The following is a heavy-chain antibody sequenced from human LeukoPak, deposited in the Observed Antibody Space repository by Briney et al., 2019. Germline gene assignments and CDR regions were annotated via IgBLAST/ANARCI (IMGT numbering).Heavy chain of an antibody. Sequence: SGTLSLTCTVSDGSISSFSYYWAWIRQPPGKGLQWIGSVYYSGSTYYNPSLESRVTISVDTSKNQFSLQLGSVTAADTAVYYCARHEKGGAAAGYWYFDLWGRGTLITVSS. CDR1: DGSISSFSYY. V-gene: IGHV4-39*01. CDR3: ARHEKGGAAAGYWYFDL. D-gene: IGHD6-13*01. J-gene: IGHJ2*01. CDR2: VYYSGST.